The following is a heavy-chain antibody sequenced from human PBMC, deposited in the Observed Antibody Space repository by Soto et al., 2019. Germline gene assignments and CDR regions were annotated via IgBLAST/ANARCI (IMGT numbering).Heavy chain of an antibody. V-gene: IGHV3-21*01. CDR2: ISSNSAYI. CDR1: GFTFRSFT. CDR3: TRDASRDSSARGWFDP. J-gene: IGHJ5*02. D-gene: IGHD6-13*01. Sequence: GGSLILSCAASGFTFRSFTMNWVRQAPGKGLEWVSTISSNSAYIYYTDALRGRFTISRDNAKNSLHLQMNSLRAEDTAVYYCTRDASRDSSARGWFDPWGPGTLVTVSS.